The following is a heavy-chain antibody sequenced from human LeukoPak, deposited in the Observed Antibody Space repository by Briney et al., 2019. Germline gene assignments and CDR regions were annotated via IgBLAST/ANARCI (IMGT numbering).Heavy chain of an antibody. J-gene: IGHJ4*02. CDR3: ARNLDTRGYYYDSSGYYDY. V-gene: IGHV1-69*04. D-gene: IGHD3-22*01. CDR2: IIPILGIA. CDR1: GGTFSSYA. Sequence: SVKVSCKASGGTFSSYAISWVRQAPGQGLEWMGRIIPILGIANYAQKFQGRVTITADKSTSTAYMELSSLRSEDTAVYYCARNLDTRGYYYDSSGYYDYWGQGTLVTVSS.